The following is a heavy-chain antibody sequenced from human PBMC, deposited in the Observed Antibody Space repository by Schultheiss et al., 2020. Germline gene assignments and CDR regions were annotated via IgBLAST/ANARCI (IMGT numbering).Heavy chain of an antibody. CDR2: INAGDGNT. Sequence: ASVKVSCKTSGYTFSSYAMHWVRQAPGQRLEWMGWINAGDGNTKYSQKFQDRVTITRDTSASTTYMELNSLRSEDTAVYYCARDWGGWGYFDYWGQGTLVTVSS. CDR1: GYTFSSYA. J-gene: IGHJ4*02. CDR3: ARDWGGWGYFDY. D-gene: IGHD3-16*01. V-gene: IGHV1-3*01.